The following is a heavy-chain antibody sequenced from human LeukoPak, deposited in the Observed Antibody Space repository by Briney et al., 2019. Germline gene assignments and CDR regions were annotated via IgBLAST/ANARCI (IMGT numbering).Heavy chain of an antibody. Sequence: ASVKVSCKASGYTFTSYGISWVRQAPGQGLEWMGWISAYNGNTNYAQKLQGRVTMTTDTSTSTAYMELRSLRSDDTAVYYCARDYVPDFWRGYSSTLRRDYWGQGTLVTVSS. CDR3: ARDYVPDFWRGYSSTLRRDY. CDR2: ISAYNGNT. CDR1: GYTFTSYG. J-gene: IGHJ4*02. D-gene: IGHD3-3*01. V-gene: IGHV1-18*01.